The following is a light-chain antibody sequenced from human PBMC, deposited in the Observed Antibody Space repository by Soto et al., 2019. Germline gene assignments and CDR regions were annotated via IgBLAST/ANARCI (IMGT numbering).Light chain of an antibody. CDR1: QKVSSN. J-gene: IGKJ2*01. CDR2: GAS. CDR3: QQYNNWPRT. Sequence: EIVMTQSPATLSVSPGERATLSCRASQKVSSNLAWYQQKPGQAPRLLLYGASTRATGNPARFSGSGTGTEFTLTISSLQSEDFAVYYCQQYNNWPRTFGQGTKLEIK. V-gene: IGKV3-15*01.